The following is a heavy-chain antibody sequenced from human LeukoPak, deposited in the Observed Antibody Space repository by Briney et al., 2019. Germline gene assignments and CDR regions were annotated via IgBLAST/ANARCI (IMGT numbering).Heavy chain of an antibody. V-gene: IGHV4-4*07. CDR2: IYTSGST. D-gene: IGHD1-26*01. CDR3: ARLEWELLHDAFDI. CDR1: GGSISSYY. J-gene: IGHJ3*02. Sequence: SETLSLTCIVSGGSISSYYWSWIRQPAGKGLEWIGRIYTSGSTNYNPSLKSRVTMSVDTSKNQFSLKLSSVTAADTAVYYCARLEWELLHDAFDIWGQGTMVTVSS.